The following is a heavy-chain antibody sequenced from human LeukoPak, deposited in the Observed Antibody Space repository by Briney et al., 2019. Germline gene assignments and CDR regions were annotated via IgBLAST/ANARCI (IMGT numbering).Heavy chain of an antibody. CDR1: GGSISSSSYY. V-gene: IGHV4-39*07. CDR3: ARLFYDYSSSWYADY. J-gene: IGHJ4*02. CDR2: IYYSGST. D-gene: IGHD6-13*01. Sequence: SETLSLTCTVSGGSISSSSYYWGWIRQPPGKGLEWIGSIYYSGSTYYNPSLKSRVTISVDTSKNQFSLKLSSVTAADTAVYYCARLFYDYSSSWYADYWGQGTLVTVSS.